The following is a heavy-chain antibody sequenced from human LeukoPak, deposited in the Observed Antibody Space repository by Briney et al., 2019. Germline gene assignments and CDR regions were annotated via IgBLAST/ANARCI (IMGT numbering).Heavy chain of an antibody. D-gene: IGHD2-15*01. J-gene: IGHJ4*02. CDR2: FDPEDGET. Sequence: ASVKVSCKVSGYTLTELSMHWVRQAPGKGLEWMGGFDPEDGETIYAQKFQGRVTMTEDTSTDTAYMELSSLRSEDTAVYYCATSVGGGGMPGYWGQGTLVTVSS. CDR3: ATSVGGGGMPGY. V-gene: IGHV1-24*01. CDR1: GYTLTELS.